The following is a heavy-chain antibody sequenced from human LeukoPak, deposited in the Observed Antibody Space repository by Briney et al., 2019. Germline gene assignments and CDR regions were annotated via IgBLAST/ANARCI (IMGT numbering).Heavy chain of an antibody. Sequence: PGGSLTLSCAPSGFTFSSYSLNWVRQAPGKGLEWVSSISSSSRYIYFADSVKGRFTISRDYAKNLVFLQMNSLTYDDTAVYYCASLVLSNYGLDVWGQGTTVTVSS. CDR1: GFTFSSYS. CDR2: ISSSSRYI. D-gene: IGHD2-21*01. CDR3: ASLVLSNYGLDV. V-gene: IGHV3-21*06. J-gene: IGHJ6*02.